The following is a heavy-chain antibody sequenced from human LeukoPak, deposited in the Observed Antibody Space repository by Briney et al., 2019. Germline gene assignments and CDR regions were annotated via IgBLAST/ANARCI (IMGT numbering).Heavy chain of an antibody. J-gene: IGHJ4*02. D-gene: IGHD1-26*01. V-gene: IGHV1-8*03. CDR1: GYTFTSYD. CDR2: MNPNSGNT. CDR3: ARGADSGSYWEFDY. Sequence: ASVKVSCKASGYTFTSYDINWVRQATGQGLEWMGWMNPNSGNTGYAQKFQGRVTITRNTSISTAYMELSSLRSEDTAVYYCARGADSGSYWEFDYWGQGTLVTVSS.